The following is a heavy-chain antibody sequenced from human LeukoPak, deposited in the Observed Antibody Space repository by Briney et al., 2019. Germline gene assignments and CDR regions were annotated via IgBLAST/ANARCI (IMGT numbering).Heavy chain of an antibody. CDR3: AREVPNLDYFDY. V-gene: IGHV3-7*01. CDR2: IKEDGSEK. J-gene: IGHJ4*02. CDR1: GFTLSAHW. Sequence: GGSLRLSCAASGFTLSAHWMSWVRQAPGKGLEWVANIKEDGSEKYYVDSVKGRFSISRDNAKNSLYLQMNSLRAEDTAVYYCAREVPNLDYFDYWGQGTLVTVSS.